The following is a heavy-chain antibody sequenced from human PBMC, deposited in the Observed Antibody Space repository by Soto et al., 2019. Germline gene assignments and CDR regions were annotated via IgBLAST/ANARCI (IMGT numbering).Heavy chain of an antibody. CDR2: IYPGDSDT. V-gene: IGHV5-51*01. CDR3: ARSIRNYYGSGSTWYFDY. CDR1: GYSFTNYW. D-gene: IGHD3-10*01. Sequence: LGESLKISCKGSGYSFTNYWIGWVRQMPGKGLEWMGIIYPGDSDTRYSPSFQGQVTISADKSISTAYLQWSSLKASDTAMYYCARSIRNYYGSGSTWYFDYWGQGTLVTVAS. J-gene: IGHJ4*02.